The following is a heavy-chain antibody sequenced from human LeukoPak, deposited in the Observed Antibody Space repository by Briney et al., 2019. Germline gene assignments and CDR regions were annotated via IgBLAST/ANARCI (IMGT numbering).Heavy chain of an antibody. CDR1: GFTFSSYA. D-gene: IGHD2-2*01. CDR2: ISGSGGST. CDR3: AGAIVVVPAASLDY. Sequence: PGGSLRLSCAASGFTFSSYAMSWVRQAPGKGLEWVSAISGSGGSTYYADSVKGRFTISRDNSKNTLYLQMNSLRAEDTAVYYCAGAIVVVPAASLDYWGQGTLVTVSS. J-gene: IGHJ4*02. V-gene: IGHV3-23*01.